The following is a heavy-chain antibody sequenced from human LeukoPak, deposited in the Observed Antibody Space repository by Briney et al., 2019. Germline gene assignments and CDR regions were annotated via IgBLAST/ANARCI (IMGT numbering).Heavy chain of an antibody. V-gene: IGHV1-18*01. Sequence: GASMKVSCKASGYSFNSFGVSWVRQAPGQGLEWMGWISAYNGNTNYAQKLQGRVTMTTDTSTSTAYMELRSLRSDDTAVYYCARGYYDSSGYSLFNYWGQGTLVTVSS. CDR3: ARGYYDSSGYSLFNY. D-gene: IGHD3-22*01. CDR2: ISAYNGNT. CDR1: GYSFNSFG. J-gene: IGHJ4*02.